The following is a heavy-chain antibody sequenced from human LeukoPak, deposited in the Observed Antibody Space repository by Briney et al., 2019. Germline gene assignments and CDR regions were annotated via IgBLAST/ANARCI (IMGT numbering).Heavy chain of an antibody. D-gene: IGHD5-24*01. CDR1: GFTFRNYG. Sequence: GGSLRLSCAASGFTFRNYGMSWVRQAPGKGLAWVSGTIGSGDSKFYADPVKGRFTISRDNSRNTLYLHMNSLRVDDTAVYYCASLYNDYGDYWGQGALVTVSS. J-gene: IGHJ4*02. CDR3: ASLYNDYGDY. CDR2: TIGSGDSK. V-gene: IGHV3-23*01.